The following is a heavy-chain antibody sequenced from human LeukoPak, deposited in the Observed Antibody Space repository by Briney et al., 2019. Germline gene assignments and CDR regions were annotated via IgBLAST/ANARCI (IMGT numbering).Heavy chain of an antibody. J-gene: IGHJ5*02. D-gene: IGHD2-2*01. CDR1: GYTFTSYD. CDR2: MNPNGGNT. V-gene: IGHV1-8*01. CDR3: ASRIVVVPAAIGGPRDWFDP. Sequence: EASVKVSCKASGYTFTSYDMNWVRQATGQGLEWMGCMNPNGGNTGYAEKLQGRVTMTRNTSISTAYMELSSLRSEDTAVYYCASRIVVVPAAIGGPRDWFDPWGQGTLVTVSS.